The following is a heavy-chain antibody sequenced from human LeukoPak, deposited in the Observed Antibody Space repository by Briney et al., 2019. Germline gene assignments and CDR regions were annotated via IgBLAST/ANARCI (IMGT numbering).Heavy chain of an antibody. CDR3: IRDPQINWNRPSPLS. CDR1: GLAFSTYG. D-gene: IGHD1-20*01. J-gene: IGHJ5*02. V-gene: IGHV3-33*01. Sequence: GGSLRLSCAASGLAFSTYGMHWVRQAPGKGLEWGSVIWFDGSTQLYTNSVKGRFTISRDNPKNTLFLQMDSLRAEDTAVYYCIRDPQINWNRPSPLSWGQGTLVTVSS. CDR2: IWFDGSTQ.